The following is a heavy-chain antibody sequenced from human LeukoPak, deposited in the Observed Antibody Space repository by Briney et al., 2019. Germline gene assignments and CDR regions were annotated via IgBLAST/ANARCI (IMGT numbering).Heavy chain of an antibody. V-gene: IGHV1-8*02. J-gene: IGHJ6*03. D-gene: IGHD3-9*01. CDR3: ARGPYDILTGYHYYMDV. CDR2: MNPNSGNT. Sequence: ASVKVSCKASGYTFTSYDINWVRQATGQGLEWMGWMNPNSGNTGYAQKLQGRVTMTTDTSTSTAYMELRSLRSDDTAVYYCARGPYDILTGYHYYMDVWGKGTTVTISS. CDR1: GYTFTSYD.